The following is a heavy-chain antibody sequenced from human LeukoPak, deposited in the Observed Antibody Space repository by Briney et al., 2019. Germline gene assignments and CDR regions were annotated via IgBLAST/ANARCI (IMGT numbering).Heavy chain of an antibody. CDR2: IYNSGNT. CDR1: GGSISSYY. CDR3: ARIGIVVVTSYFEY. Sequence: SETLSLTCTVSGGSISSYYWSWIRQPPGKGLEWIGYIYNSGNTNYNPSLKSRVTISIDTSKNQFSLRLSSVTAADTAVYYCARIGIVVVTSYFEYWGQGTLVTVSS. V-gene: IGHV4-59*01. D-gene: IGHD2-21*02. J-gene: IGHJ4*02.